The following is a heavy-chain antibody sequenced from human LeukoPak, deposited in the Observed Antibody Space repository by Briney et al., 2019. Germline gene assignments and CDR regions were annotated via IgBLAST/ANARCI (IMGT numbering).Heavy chain of an antibody. Sequence: SETLFLTCTVSGGSISSSSYYWGWIRQPPGKGLEWIGSIYYSGSTYYNPSLKSRVTISVDTSKNQFSLKLSSVTAADTAVYYCAREVGVTMIVVVILDAFDIWGQGTMVTVSS. V-gene: IGHV4-39*02. CDR3: AREVGVTMIVVVILDAFDI. J-gene: IGHJ3*02. D-gene: IGHD3-22*01. CDR2: IYYSGST. CDR1: GGSISSSSYY.